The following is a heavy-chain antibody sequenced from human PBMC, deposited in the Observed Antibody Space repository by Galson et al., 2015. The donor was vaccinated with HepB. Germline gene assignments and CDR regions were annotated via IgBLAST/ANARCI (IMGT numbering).Heavy chain of an antibody. J-gene: IGHJ6*02. Sequence: ETLSLTCAVYGGSFSGYYWSWIRQPPGKGLEWIGEINHSGSTNYNPSLKSRVTISVDTSKNQFSLKLSSVTAADTAVYYCARGQCHWFGELCYYYGMDVWGQGTTVTVSS. D-gene: IGHD3-10*01. V-gene: IGHV4-34*01. CDR3: ARGQCHWFGELCYYYGMDV. CDR1: GGSFSGYY. CDR2: INHSGST.